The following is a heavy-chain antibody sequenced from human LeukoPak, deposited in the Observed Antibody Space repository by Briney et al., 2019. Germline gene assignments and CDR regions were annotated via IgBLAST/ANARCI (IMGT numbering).Heavy chain of an antibody. V-gene: IGHV1-2*06. J-gene: IGHJ4*02. CDR3: AKIGSSHDFDY. D-gene: IGHD1-26*01. CDR1: GYTFTVYF. CDR2: INPNSGAT. Sequence: ASMKVSCKASGYTFTVYFIHWVRQAPGQGLEWMGRINPNSGATDYAQKFQGRVTMTRDTSISTAYMELSSLKSDDTAVYYCAKIGSSHDFDYWGQGTLITASS.